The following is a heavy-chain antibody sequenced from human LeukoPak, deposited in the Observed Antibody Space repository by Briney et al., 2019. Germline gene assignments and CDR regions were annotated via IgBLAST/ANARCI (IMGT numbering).Heavy chain of an antibody. CDR1: GFTFSDYY. CDR3: ARDRRRTIYGGLDS. CDR2: IKHNGSDS. J-gene: IGHJ4*02. Sequence: PGGSLRLSCAASGFTFSDYYMSWIRQAPGKGLEWVGNIKHNGSDSFYVDSVKGRVTISNNNSENSLYLQMHSLRVEDTAMYFCARDRRRTIYGGLDSWGQGTVVTVSS. D-gene: IGHD1-14*01. V-gene: IGHV3-7*01.